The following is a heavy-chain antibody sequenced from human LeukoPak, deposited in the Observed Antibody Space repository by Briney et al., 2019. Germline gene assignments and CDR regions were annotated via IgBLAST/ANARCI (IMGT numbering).Heavy chain of an antibody. V-gene: IGHV1-2*06. Sequence: GASVKVSCKASGYTFTGYYMHWVRQAPGQGLEWMGRINPNSGGTNYAQKFQGRVTMTRDTSISTAYMELSRLRSDDTAVYYCASAKASIAAFSAEYFQHWGQGTLVTVSS. D-gene: IGHD6-6*01. CDR1: GYTFTGYY. CDR2: INPNSGGT. CDR3: ASAKASIAAFSAEYFQH. J-gene: IGHJ1*01.